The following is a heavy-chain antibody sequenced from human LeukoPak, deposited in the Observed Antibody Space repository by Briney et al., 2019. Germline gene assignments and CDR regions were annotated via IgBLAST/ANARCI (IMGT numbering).Heavy chain of an antibody. J-gene: IGHJ6*02. CDR1: GFTFSSYA. D-gene: IGHD3-10*01. Sequence: GGSLRLSCSASGFTFSSYAMHWVRQAPGKGLEYVAAISSNRGSTYYANSVKGRFTISRDNSKNTLYLQMGSLRAEDMAVYYCARNMVRGGNLFYYYYYGMDVWGQGTTVTVSS. CDR2: ISSNRGST. V-gene: IGHV3-64*01. CDR3: ARNMVRGGNLFYYYYYGMDV.